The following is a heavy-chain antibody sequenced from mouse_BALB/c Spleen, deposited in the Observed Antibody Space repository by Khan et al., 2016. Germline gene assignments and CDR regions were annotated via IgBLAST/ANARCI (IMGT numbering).Heavy chain of an antibody. CDR3: AEDYYGSNWFAY. CDR2: LNTNTGEP. Sequence: QIQLVQSGPELKKPGETVKISCKASGYTFTNYGMNWVKQAPGKGLTWMGWLNTNTGEPTSAEEFKGRFAFSLETSASTASLQINNLQNEDTATYFCAEDYYGSNWFAYWGQGTLVTVSA. V-gene: IGHV9-3*02. D-gene: IGHD1-1*01. J-gene: IGHJ3*01. CDR1: GYTFTNYG.